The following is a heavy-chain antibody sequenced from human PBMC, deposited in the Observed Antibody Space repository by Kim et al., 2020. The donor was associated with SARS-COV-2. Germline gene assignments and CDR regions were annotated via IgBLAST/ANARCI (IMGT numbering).Heavy chain of an antibody. CDR3: ARHPWSEAAREGFDS. Sequence: SETLSLTCTVSGDSISSVDYFWGWIRQSPGKELEWIGSIHYSGNTYYNPSLKSRLTMSVDTSKDQFSLKLNSVTAADTALYYCARHPWSEAAREGFDSWG. CDR2: IHYSGNT. CDR1: GDSISSVDYF. V-gene: IGHV4-39*01. J-gene: IGHJ5*01. D-gene: IGHD6-6*01.